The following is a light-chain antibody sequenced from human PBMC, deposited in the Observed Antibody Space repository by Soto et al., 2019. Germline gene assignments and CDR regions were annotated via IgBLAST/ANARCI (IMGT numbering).Light chain of an antibody. CDR1: SSDVGSYNL. CDR3: CSYAGSSTSRV. V-gene: IGLV2-23*01. Sequence: QSVLTQPASVSGSPGQSITISCTGSSSDVGSYNLVSWYQQHPGKAPKLMIYEGSKRPSGVSNRFSGSKSGNTASLTISGLQPEDEADYYCCSYAGSSTSRVFGGGTQLTVL. CDR2: EGS. J-gene: IGLJ2*01.